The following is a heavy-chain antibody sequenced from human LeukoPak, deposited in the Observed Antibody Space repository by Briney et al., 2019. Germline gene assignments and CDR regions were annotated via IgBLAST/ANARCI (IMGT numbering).Heavy chain of an antibody. CDR1: GGSISSGSYY. D-gene: IGHD6-6*01. CDR3: AGWRDARRKAFDI. J-gene: IGHJ3*02. Sequence: KPSQTLSLTCTVSGGSISSGSYYWSWIRQPAGKGLEWIGRIYTSGSTNYNPSLKSRVTISVDTSKNQFSLKLSSVTAADTAVYYCAGWRDARRKAFDIWGQGTMVTVSS. V-gene: IGHV4-61*02. CDR2: IYTSGST.